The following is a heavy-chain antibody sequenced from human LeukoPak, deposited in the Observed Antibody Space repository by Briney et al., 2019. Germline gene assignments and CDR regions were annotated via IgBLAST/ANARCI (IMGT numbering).Heavy chain of an antibody. CDR3: ARLLQSIVGADDFDY. CDR2: IYYSGST. D-gene: IGHD1-26*01. V-gene: IGHV4-39*01. CDR1: GGSISSSSYY. J-gene: IGHJ4*02. Sequence: SETLSLTCTVSGGSISSSSYYWGWIRQPPGKGLEWIGSIYYSGSTYYNPSLKSRVTISVDTSKNQFSLKLSSVTAADTAVYYCARLLQSIVGADDFDYWGQGTLVTVSS.